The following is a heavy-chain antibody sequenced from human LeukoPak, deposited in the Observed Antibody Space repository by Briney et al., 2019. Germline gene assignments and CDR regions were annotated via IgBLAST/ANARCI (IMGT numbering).Heavy chain of an antibody. V-gene: IGHV3-23*01. D-gene: IGHD3-16*02. CDR2: ISGSGGST. J-gene: IGHJ4*02. CDR1: GFTFSSYA. CDR3: AKVPGPMITFGGVISGDY. Sequence: QTGGSLRLSCAASGFTFSSYAMSWVRQAPGKGLEWVSAISGSGGSTYYADSVKGRFTISRDNSKNTLYLQMNSLRAEDTAVYYCAKVPGPMITFGGVISGDYWGQGTLVTVSS.